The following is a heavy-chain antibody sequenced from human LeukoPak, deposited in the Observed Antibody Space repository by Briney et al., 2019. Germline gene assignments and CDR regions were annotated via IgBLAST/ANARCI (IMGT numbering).Heavy chain of an antibody. CDR2: ISGSGGIT. CDR3: AKHDPRRVVITNWFDP. J-gene: IGHJ5*02. V-gene: IGHV3-23*01. CDR1: GFTFSAYA. D-gene: IGHD3-22*01. Sequence: GGSLRLSCAASGFTFSAYAVSWVRQAPGKGLEWVSAISGSGGITYYADSVKGRFTISRGNSKNTLYLQMNSLRAEDTAVYYCAKHDPRRVVITNWFDPWGQGTLVTVSS.